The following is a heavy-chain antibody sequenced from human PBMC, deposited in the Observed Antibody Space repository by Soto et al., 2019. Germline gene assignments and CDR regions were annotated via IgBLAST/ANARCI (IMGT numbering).Heavy chain of an antibody. CDR1: GGSISSYY. Sequence: SETLSLTCTVSGGSISSYYWSWIRQPPGKGLEWIGYIYYSGSTNYNPSLKSRVTISVDTSKNQFSLKLSSVTAADTAVYYCARERDGYFDYWGQGTLVTVSS. CDR3: ARERDGYFDY. J-gene: IGHJ4*02. V-gene: IGHV4-59*01. CDR2: IYYSGST.